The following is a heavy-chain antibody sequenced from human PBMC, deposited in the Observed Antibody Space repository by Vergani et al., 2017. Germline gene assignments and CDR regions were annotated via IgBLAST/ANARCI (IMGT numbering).Heavy chain of an antibody. V-gene: IGHV4-38-2*01. CDR2: MYHSGNP. D-gene: IGHD3-10*01. J-gene: IGHJ5*02. CDR1: GYSIRTGYY. CDR3: ARHSPRLLWFGEPRGFDP. Sequence: QVQLQESGPGLVKPSETLALTCAVSGYSIRTGYYWGWVRQSPGKGREWIGNMYHSGNPSYTPSLKSRVSISVDTSKNEFFLKVRSVTAADTAVYYCARHSPRLLWFGEPRGFDPWGQGTLVTVSS.